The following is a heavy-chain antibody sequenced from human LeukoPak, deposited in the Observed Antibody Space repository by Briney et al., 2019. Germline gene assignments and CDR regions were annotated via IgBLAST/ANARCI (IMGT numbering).Heavy chain of an antibody. J-gene: IGHJ4*02. CDR2: INHSGST. CDR1: GGSFSGYY. Sequence: SETLSLTCAVYGGSFSGYYWSWIRQPPGKGLEWIGEINHSGSTNYNPSLKSRVTISVGTSKNQFSLKLSSVTAADTAVYYCARGALTMVRGDFDYWGQGTLVTVSS. V-gene: IGHV4-34*01. CDR3: ARGALTMVRGDFDY. D-gene: IGHD3-10*01.